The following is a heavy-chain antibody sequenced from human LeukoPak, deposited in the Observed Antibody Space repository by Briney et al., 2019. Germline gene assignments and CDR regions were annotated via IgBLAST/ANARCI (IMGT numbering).Heavy chain of an antibody. CDR3: ARALGYSYGYAVDY. Sequence: QSGGSLRVSCAASGFIFSNYNMNWVRQTPGKGLEWLSYISSSSGTIYYADSVKGRFTISGDNAKNSLYLQMNSLRAEDTAAYYCARALGYSYGYAVDYWGQGTLVTVSS. CDR1: GFIFSNYN. CDR2: ISSSSGTI. D-gene: IGHD5-18*01. V-gene: IGHV3-48*01. J-gene: IGHJ4*02.